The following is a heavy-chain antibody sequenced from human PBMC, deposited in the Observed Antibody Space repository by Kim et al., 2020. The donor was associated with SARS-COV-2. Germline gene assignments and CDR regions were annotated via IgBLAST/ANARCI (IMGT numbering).Heavy chain of an antibody. V-gene: IGHV1-2*06. CDR1: GYTFTGYY. CDR2: INPNSGGT. J-gene: IGHJ5*02. CDR3: ARVAFGWAAAGTWRLHWFDP. Sequence: ASVKVSCKASGYTFTGYYMHWVRQAPGQGLEWMGRINPNSGGTNYAQKFQGRVTMTRDTSISTAYMELSRLRSDDTAVYYCARVAFGWAAAGTWRLHWFDPWGQGTLVTVSS. D-gene: IGHD6-13*01.